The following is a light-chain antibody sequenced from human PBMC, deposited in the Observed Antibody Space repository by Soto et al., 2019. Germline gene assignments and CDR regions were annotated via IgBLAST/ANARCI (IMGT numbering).Light chain of an antibody. Sequence: QSALTQPPSASGSPGQSVTISCTGTSSDVGGYNYVSWYQQHPGKAPKLMIYEVSKRPSGVPDRFSGSKSGNTASLNVSGLQAEDAADYYCSSSAGSNTLVFGGGTNLTVL. CDR3: SSSAGSNTLV. V-gene: IGLV2-8*01. CDR1: SSDVGGYNY. J-gene: IGLJ3*02. CDR2: EVS.